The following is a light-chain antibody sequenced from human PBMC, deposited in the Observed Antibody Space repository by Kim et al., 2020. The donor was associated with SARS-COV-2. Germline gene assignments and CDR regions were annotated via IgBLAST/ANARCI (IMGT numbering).Light chain of an antibody. V-gene: IGLV7-43*01. CDR2: STS. Sequence: QTVVTQEPSLTVSPGGTVTLTCASSTGAVTSGNYPNWVQQKPGQAPRALIYSTSSKHSWTPARCSGSLLGDKAALTLSGVQPEDEADYYCLRLRPGAWVFGGGTKLTVL. J-gene: IGLJ3*02. CDR3: LRLRPGAWV. CDR1: TGAVTSGNY.